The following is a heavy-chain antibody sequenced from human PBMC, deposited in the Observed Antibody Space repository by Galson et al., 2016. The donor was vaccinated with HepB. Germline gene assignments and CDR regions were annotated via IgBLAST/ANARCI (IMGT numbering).Heavy chain of an antibody. CDR2: ISSDGSVT. Sequence: SLRLSCAASGFTFTTSWMHWVRQAPGKGLVWVSRISSDGSVTNYADSVKGRFTISRDIAKNTLYLQMNSLRADGTAVYYCARDRDYDFWNNYSFHNYNYYFDYWGQGTLVTVSS. CDR1: GFTFTTSW. D-gene: IGHD3-3*01. J-gene: IGHJ4*02. CDR3: ARDRDYDFWNNYSFHNYNYYFDY. V-gene: IGHV3-74*01.